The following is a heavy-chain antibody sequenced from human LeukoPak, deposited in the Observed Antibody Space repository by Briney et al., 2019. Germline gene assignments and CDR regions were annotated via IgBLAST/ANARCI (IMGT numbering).Heavy chain of an antibody. Sequence: SETLSLTCTVSGGSISSSSYYWGWIRQPPGKGLEWIVSIYYSRSTYYNPSLKSRVTISVDTSKNQFSLKLSSATATDTAVYYCARQLGYYDFWSGYYTGNYFDYWGQGTLVTVSS. CDR1: GGSISSSSYY. D-gene: IGHD3-3*01. V-gene: IGHV4-39*01. J-gene: IGHJ4*02. CDR3: ARQLGYYDFWSGYYTGNYFDY. CDR2: IYYSRST.